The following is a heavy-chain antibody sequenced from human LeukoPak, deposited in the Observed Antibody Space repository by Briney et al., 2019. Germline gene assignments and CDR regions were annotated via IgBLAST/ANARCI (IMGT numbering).Heavy chain of an antibody. CDR3: ARGPTVTFNYHYGMDV. V-gene: IGHV3-72*01. CDR2: TRTKARDYTT. D-gene: IGHD4-17*01. CDR1: GFTFSDHY. J-gene: IGHJ6*02. Sequence: QTGGSLRLSCATSGFTFSDHYMDWVRQAPGKGLEWVARTRTKARDYTTEYAASAKGRFTVSRDESMHSLYLQMNSLKTEDTAVYYCARGPTVTFNYHYGMDVWGQGTTVTVSS.